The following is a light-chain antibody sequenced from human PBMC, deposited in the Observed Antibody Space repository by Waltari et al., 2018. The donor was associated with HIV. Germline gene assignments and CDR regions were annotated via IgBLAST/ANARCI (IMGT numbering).Light chain of an antibody. CDR3: LQTYSFPLT. V-gene: IGKV1-39*01. CDR1: QTISRD. CDR2: AAS. J-gene: IGKJ3*01. Sequence: DIQMTQSPSSLPASVGDRVTITCRASQTISRDLNWYQQKPWQAPTLLISAASTLQSGVPSRFSGSVSGAEFTLSISNVQPEDFATYYCLQTYSFPLTFGPGTTLEVK.